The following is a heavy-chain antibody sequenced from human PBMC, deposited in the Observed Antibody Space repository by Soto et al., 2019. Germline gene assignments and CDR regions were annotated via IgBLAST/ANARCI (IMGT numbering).Heavy chain of an antibody. CDR1: VYTFSSYA. CDR3: AKDDSVNYDFWSGFMDV. V-gene: IGHV3-23*01. J-gene: IGHJ6*02. D-gene: IGHD3-3*01. CDR2: NSGSGGST. Sequence: GVPLRLSCAASVYTFSSYAMSWVRQAPEKGLEWVSANSGSGGSTYYADSVKGRFTISRDNSKNTLYLQMNSLRAEDTAVYYCAKDDSVNYDFWSGFMDVWGQGTTVTVSS.